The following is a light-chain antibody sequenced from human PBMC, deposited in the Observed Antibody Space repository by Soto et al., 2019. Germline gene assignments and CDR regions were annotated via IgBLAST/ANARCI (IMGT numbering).Light chain of an antibody. J-gene: IGKJ3*01. CDR3: QQYNNWTPPFT. CDR2: GAS. CDR1: QSVSSN. Sequence: EIVMTQSPATLSVSPGERATLSCRASQSVSSNLAWYQQKPGQAPRLLIYGASTRATGIPARFSGSGSGTESTLTISSMQSEDFAFYYCQQYNNWTPPFTFGPGTKVDIK. V-gene: IGKV3-15*01.